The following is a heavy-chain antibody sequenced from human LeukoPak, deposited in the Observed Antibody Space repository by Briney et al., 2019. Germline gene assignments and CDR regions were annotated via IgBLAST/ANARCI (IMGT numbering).Heavy chain of an antibody. D-gene: IGHD3-10*01. CDR3: AVITHPTDDAFDI. CDR1: RYTFTSYD. V-gene: IGHV1-8*01. CDR2: MNPNSGNT. J-gene: IGHJ3*02. Sequence: ASVKVSCKASRYTFTSYDINWVRQATGQGREWMGWMNPNSGNTGYAQKFQGRVTMTRNTSISTAYMELSSLRSEDTAVYYCAVITHPTDDAFDIWGPGTMVTVSS.